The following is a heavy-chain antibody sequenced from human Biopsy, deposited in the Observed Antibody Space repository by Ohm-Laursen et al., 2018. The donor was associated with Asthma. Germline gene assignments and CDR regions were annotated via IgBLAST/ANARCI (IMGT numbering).Heavy chain of an antibody. D-gene: IGHD6-6*01. CDR2: IWYDGRKK. CDR1: GITFSTYG. CDR3: ARKIAARGGMGV. V-gene: IGHV3-33*01. Sequence: SLRLSCSAPGITFSTYGMHWVRQAPGKGLEWVSFIWYDGRKKTYADSVKGRFTISRDNSKNTLYLQMNSLRAEDTAVYYCARKIAARGGMGVWGQGTTVTVSS. J-gene: IGHJ6*02.